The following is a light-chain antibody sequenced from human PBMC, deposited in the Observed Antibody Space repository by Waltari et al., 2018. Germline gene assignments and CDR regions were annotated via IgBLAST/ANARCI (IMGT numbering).Light chain of an antibody. Sequence: EIVLTQSPGTLSVSPGERATLSCRASQSVGINLAWYQHKPGQVPRLFIYGASTRATGFPARFSGSGSGTEFTLTISSLQSEDFAVYYCHQYNNWPRTFGQGTKVEIK. V-gene: IGKV3-15*01. CDR1: QSVGIN. CDR2: GAS. J-gene: IGKJ1*01. CDR3: HQYNNWPRT.